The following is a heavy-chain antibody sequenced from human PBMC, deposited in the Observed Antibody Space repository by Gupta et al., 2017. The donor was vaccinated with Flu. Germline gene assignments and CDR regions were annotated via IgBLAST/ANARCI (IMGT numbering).Heavy chain of an antibody. CDR3: ARWLALGSGGYYYYGMDV. CDR2: IIPIIGIA. V-gene: IGHV1-69*02. J-gene: IGHJ6*02. CDR1: GGTFSSYT. D-gene: IGHD6-19*01. Sequence: QVQLVQSGAEVKKPGSSVKVSCKASGGTFSSYTISWVRQAPGQGLEWMGRIIPIIGIANYAKKFQGRVTITADKSTSTAYMELSSLRSEETAVYDCARWLALGSGGYYYYGMDVGGQGTTVTVSS.